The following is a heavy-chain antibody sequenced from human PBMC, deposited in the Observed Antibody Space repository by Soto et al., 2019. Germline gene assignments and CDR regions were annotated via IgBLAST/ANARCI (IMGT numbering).Heavy chain of an antibody. CDR3: VSITIFGVVTTIDP. J-gene: IGHJ5*02. CDR2: INHSGST. V-gene: IGHV4-34*01. Sequence: QVQLQQWGAGLLKPSETLSLTCAVYGGSFSGYYWSWIRQPPGKGLEWIGEINHSGSTNYNPSLKSRVTISVDTSKNQFSLKLSSVTAADTAVYYCVSITIFGVVTTIDPWGQGTLVTVSS. CDR1: GGSFSGYY. D-gene: IGHD3-3*01.